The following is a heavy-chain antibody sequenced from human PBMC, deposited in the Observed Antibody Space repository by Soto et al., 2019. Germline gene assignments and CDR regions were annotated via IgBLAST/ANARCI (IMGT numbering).Heavy chain of an antibody. CDR1: GFTVSSNY. CDR3: ASEPRGYSGYFDY. CDR2: IYSGGST. V-gene: IGHV3-66*01. J-gene: IGHJ4*02. D-gene: IGHD5-12*01. Sequence: GGSLRLSCAASGFTVSSNYMSWVRQAPGKGLEWVSVIYSGGSTYYADSVKGRFTISRDNSKNTLYLQMNSLRAEDTAVYYCASEPRGYSGYFDYWGQGTLVTVSS.